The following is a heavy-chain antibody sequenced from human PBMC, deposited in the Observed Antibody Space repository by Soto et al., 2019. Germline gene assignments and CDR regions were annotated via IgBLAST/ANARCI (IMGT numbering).Heavy chain of an antibody. CDR1: GGSISSYY. J-gene: IGHJ4*02. Sequence: SETLSLTCTVSGGSISSYYWSWIRLPAGRRLQWVGRIYSSGTTNYNPSLKSRVRMSVDTDRNSFSLRLDSVTAADTAVYYCARNFDIAATGTAFDSWGRGVLVTVSS. CDR2: IYSSGTT. CDR3: ARNFDIAATGTAFDS. D-gene: IGHD6-13*01. V-gene: IGHV4-4*07.